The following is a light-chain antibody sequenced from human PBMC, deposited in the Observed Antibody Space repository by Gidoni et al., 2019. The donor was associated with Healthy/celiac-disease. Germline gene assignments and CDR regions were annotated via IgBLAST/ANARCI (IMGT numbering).Light chain of an antibody. V-gene: IGKV1-39*01. CDR1: QSISSY. Sequence: DIQMTQSPSYLSASVGDRVTITCRASQSISSYLNWYQQKPEKAPKLLIYAASSLQSGVPSRFSGSGSGTDFTLTISSLQPEDFATYYCQQSYSTPLTFGGGTKVEIK. CDR2: AAS. CDR3: QQSYSTPLT. J-gene: IGKJ4*01.